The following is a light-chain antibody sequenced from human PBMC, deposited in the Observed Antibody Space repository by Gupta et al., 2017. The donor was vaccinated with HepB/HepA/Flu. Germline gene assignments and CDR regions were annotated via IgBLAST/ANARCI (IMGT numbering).Light chain of an antibody. V-gene: IGLV2-14*03. CDR2: DVS. J-gene: IGLJ2*01. Sequence: QSAPTQPASASGSPGQSITISCTGTSSDVGGYNYVSWYQQHPGKAPKLIIYDVSNRPSGVANRFSGSKSGNTASLTISGLQAEDEADYYCSSYTSSRTLVFGGGTKLTVL. CDR3: SSYTSSRTLV. CDR1: SSDVGGYNY.